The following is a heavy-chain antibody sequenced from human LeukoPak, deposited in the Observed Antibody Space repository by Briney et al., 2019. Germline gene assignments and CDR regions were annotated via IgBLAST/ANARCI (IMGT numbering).Heavy chain of an antibody. CDR3: ASLPAPTGAHAFDI. CDR2: INPSGGST. D-gene: IGHD2-2*01. V-gene: IGHV1-46*01. Sequence: ASVKVSCKASGYTLTGYSMRWRREAPGARLEWRGIINPSGGSTDYAQKFQGRVTMTGDTSTSTVYMELSGLRSEDTALYYCASLPAPTGAHAFDIWGQGTMVIVSS. CDR1: GYTLTGYS. J-gene: IGHJ3*02.